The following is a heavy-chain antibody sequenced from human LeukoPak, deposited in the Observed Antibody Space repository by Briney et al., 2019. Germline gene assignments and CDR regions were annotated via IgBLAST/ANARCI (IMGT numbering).Heavy chain of an antibody. CDR1: GGSFSGYY. J-gene: IGHJ4*01. CDR2: INHRGST. CDR3: ARVRAVAGTLPHLLDY. Sequence: SETLSLTCAVYGGSFSGYYWSWIGQPPGKGLEWIGEINHRGSTNYNPPLKSRLTISKDKFKNQFSLKLTSVTVADTAVYFCARVRAVAGTLPHLLDYWGQGTLVTVSS. D-gene: IGHD6-19*01. V-gene: IGHV4-34*01.